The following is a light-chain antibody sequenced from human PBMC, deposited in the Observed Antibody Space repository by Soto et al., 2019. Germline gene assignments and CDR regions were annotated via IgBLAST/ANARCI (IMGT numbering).Light chain of an antibody. V-gene: IGKV3-20*01. CDR3: QQYGSSLFT. CDR1: QTVSSNY. CDR2: GAS. J-gene: IGKJ3*01. Sequence: EMVLTQSPGTLSLSPGERATLFCRASQTVSSNYLAWYQQKPGQAPRLLSYGASSRATGIPDRFSGSGSGTDFTLTISRLEPEDFALYYCQQYGSSLFTFGPGTKVDIK.